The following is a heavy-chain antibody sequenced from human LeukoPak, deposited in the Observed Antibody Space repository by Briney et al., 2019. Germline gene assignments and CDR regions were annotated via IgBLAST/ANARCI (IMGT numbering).Heavy chain of an antibody. CDR1: GFTFTDSH. CDR3: AREMLGTVRRYCSDY. Sequence: GGSLRLSCAASGFTFTDSHNSWFRQAPGKGLEWVSHIGYSGSTIYYADSVKGRFTISRDNAKDSVYPQMNSLRAEDTALYYCAREMLGTVRRYCSDYCGQGTQVTVSS. V-gene: IGHV3-11*04. D-gene: IGHD1/OR15-1a*01. CDR2: IGYSGSTI. J-gene: IGHJ4*02.